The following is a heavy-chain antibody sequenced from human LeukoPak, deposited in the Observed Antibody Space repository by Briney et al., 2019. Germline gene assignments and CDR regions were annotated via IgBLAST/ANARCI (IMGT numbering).Heavy chain of an antibody. D-gene: IGHD3-10*01. CDR1: GFTFSSYA. CDR2: ISGSGDGT. V-gene: IGHV3-23*01. CDR3: AKDRNYYGSGSYYAY. J-gene: IGHJ4*02. Sequence: GGSLRLSCAASGFTFSSYAMSGVRLAPGKGLEWVSGISGSGDGTYFADSVKGRFTISRDNSKNTVYLQMNSLRAEDAAVYYCAKDRNYYGSGSYYAYWGQGTLVTVSS.